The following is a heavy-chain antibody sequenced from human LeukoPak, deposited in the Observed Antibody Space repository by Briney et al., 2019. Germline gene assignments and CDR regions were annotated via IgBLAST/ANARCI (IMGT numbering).Heavy chain of an antibody. J-gene: IGHJ4*02. V-gene: IGHV4-34*01. CDR2: INHSGST. CDR3: ARGPYDSSGYHYFDY. CDR1: GGSFSGYY. Sequence: SETLSLTCAVYGGSFSGYYWSWIRQPPGEGLEWIGEINHSGSTNYNPSLKSRVTISVDTSKNQFSLKLSSVTAADTAVYYCARGPYDSSGYHYFDYWGQGTLVTVSS. D-gene: IGHD3-22*01.